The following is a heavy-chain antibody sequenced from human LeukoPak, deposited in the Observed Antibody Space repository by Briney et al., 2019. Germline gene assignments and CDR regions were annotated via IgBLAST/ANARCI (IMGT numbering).Heavy chain of an antibody. CDR1: GYTFTSYG. CDR2: ISAYNGNT. J-gene: IGHJ4*02. CDR3: ARDYYDSSGYAFLVPFDY. D-gene: IGHD3-22*01. V-gene: IGHV1-18*01. Sequence: ASVKVSCKASGYTFTSYGISWVRQAPGQGLEWMGWISAYNGNTNYAQKLQGRVTITTDTSTSTAYMELRSLRSDDTAVYYCARDYYDSSGYAFLVPFDYWGQGTLVTVSS.